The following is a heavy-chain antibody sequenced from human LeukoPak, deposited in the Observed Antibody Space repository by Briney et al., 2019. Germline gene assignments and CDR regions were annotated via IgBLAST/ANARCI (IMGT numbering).Heavy chain of an antibody. Sequence: GGSLRLSCAASGFTFSTHAMTWVRQAPGKGLEWVSGISWNSGSIGYADSVKGRFTISRDNAKNSLYLQMNSLRAEDTALYYCAKSRSWHNFDYWGQGTLVTVSS. CDR3: AKSRSWHNFDY. CDR2: ISWNSGSI. V-gene: IGHV3-9*01. D-gene: IGHD6-13*01. CDR1: GFTFSTHA. J-gene: IGHJ4*02.